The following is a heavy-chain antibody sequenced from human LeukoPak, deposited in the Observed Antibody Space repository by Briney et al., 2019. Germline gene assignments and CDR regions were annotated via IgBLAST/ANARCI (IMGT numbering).Heavy chain of an antibody. Sequence: GGSLRLSCAASGFTFSSYWMHWVRRAPGKGLVWDSRINSDGSSTTYADSVKGRFTISRDNAKNTLYLQMNSLRAEDTAMYYCVRQYSYDSSGYYPWDYWGQGTLVTVSS. CDR2: INSDGSST. J-gene: IGHJ4*02. D-gene: IGHD3-22*01. CDR3: VRQYSYDSSGYYPWDY. CDR1: GFTFSSYW. V-gene: IGHV3-74*01.